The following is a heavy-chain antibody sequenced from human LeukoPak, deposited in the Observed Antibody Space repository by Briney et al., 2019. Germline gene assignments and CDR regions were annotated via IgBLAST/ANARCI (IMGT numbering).Heavy chain of an antibody. CDR3: AKDRGPFGQDAFDI. V-gene: IGHV3-23*01. CDR1: GFTFSSYA. Sequence: GRSLRLSCAASGFTFSSYAMSWVRQAPGKGLKWFSAISGSGGSTYYADSVKGRFTISRDNSKNTLYLQMNSLRAEDTAVYYCAKDRGPFGQDAFDIWGQGTMVTVSS. CDR2: ISGSGGST. D-gene: IGHD3-16*01. J-gene: IGHJ3*02.